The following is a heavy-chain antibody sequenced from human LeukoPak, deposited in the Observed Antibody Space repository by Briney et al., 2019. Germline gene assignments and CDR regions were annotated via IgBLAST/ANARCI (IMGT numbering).Heavy chain of an antibody. V-gene: IGHV3-33*01. J-gene: IGHJ4*02. CDR2: IWYDGSNK. Sequence: GGSLRLSCAASGFTFSSYGMHWVRQAPGKGLEWVALIWYDGSNKYYADSVKGRLTISRDNSKNTLYLQMNSLRAEDTAVYYCAREGPRGNSQFNYWGQGTLVTVSS. CDR3: AREGPRGNSQFNY. D-gene: IGHD2/OR15-2a*01. CDR1: GFTFSSYG.